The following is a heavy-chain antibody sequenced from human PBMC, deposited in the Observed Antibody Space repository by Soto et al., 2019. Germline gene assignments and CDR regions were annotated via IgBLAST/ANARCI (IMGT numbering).Heavy chain of an antibody. CDR3: ARVVILVPTASTHYYYHMEV. CDR2: IIPIVGTG. D-gene: IGHD2-2*01. V-gene: IGHV1-69*01. Sequence: QVQLVQSGAEVRKPGSSVTVSCKASGGTFSNYAISWVRQAPGQGLEWMGGIIPIVGTGSYSQKFQGRVTITADEPTCTAYMELSSLRFEDTAVYYCARVVILVPTASTHYYYHMEVWGPGTTVTVSS. CDR1: GGTFSNYA. J-gene: IGHJ6*02.